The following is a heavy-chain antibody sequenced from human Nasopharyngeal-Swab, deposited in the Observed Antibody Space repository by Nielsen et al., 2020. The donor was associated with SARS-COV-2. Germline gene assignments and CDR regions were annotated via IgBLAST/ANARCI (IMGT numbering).Heavy chain of an antibody. CDR1: GFTFTIYA. D-gene: IGHD2-15*01. Sequence: GESLKISCAASGFTFTIYAMHWFRHAPLKGLEWVSGMSGRVDNTYYAESVKGRFTISRDTSKNTLYLQMNGLRAEDTAVYYCAKDSGAGFCDDGSCFPTNHWGQGTLVNVSS. CDR3: AKDSGAGFCDDGSCFPTNH. V-gene: IGHV3-23*01. CDR2: MSGRVDNT. J-gene: IGHJ5*02.